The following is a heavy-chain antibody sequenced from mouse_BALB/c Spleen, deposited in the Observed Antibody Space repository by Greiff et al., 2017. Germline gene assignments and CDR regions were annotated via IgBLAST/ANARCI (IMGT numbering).Heavy chain of an antibody. D-gene: IGHD2-14*01. Sequence: DVKLQESGPGLVKPSQSLSLTCTVTGYSITSDYAWNWIRQFPGNKLEWMGYISYSGSTSYNPSLKSRISITRDTSKNQFFLQLNSVTTEDTATYYCASHYRYAWFAYWGQGTLVTVSA. CDR1: GYSITSDYA. J-gene: IGHJ3*01. CDR3: ASHYRYAWFAY. CDR2: ISYSGST. V-gene: IGHV3-2*02.